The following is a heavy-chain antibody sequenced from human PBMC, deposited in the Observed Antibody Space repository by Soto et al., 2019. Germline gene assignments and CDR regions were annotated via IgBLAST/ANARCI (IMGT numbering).Heavy chain of an antibody. J-gene: IGHJ6*02. CDR1: GGTFSSYA. V-gene: IGHV1-69*13. Sequence: GASVKVSCKASGGTFSSYAISWVRQAPGQGLEWMGGIIPIFGTANYAQKFQGRVTITADESTSTAYMELSSLRSEDTAVYYCARLGGSGHNYYYYYGMDVWGQGTTVTVSS. D-gene: IGHD6-19*01. CDR3: ARLGGSGHNYYYYYGMDV. CDR2: IIPIFGTA.